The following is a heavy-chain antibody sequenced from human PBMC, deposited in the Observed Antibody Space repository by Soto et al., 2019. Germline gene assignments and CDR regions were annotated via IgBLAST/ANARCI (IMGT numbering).Heavy chain of an antibody. V-gene: IGHV3-11*06. CDR2: ISGTSGYT. Sequence: QVQLVESGGGLVKPGGSLRLSCAASGFSFSDSYMSWVRQAPGKGLEWVSYISGTSGYTGYADSVKGRFTISRDNAKNSLYLQMTSLRVEDTAVYYCARDRGGYGPPDVWGQGPPVTVSS. CDR3: ARDRGGYGPPDV. J-gene: IGHJ6*02. CDR1: GFSFSDSY. D-gene: IGHD3-10*01.